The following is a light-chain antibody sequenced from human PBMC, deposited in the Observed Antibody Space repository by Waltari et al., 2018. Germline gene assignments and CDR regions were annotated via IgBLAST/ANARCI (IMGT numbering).Light chain of an antibody. J-gene: IGKJ1*01. CDR1: QSIITW. CDR3: QQYNSFPT. Sequence: DIQMTQSPSTLSVSVGDRVTITCRASQSIITWLAWYQQKPGKAPKVLIYKASNLQSGVPSRFSGSGSGTEFILTISSLQPDDFGTYYCQQYNSFPTFGQGTKVEIK. V-gene: IGKV1-5*03. CDR2: KAS.